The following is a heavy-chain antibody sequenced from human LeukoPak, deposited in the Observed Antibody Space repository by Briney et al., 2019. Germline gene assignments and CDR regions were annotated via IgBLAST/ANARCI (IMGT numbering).Heavy chain of an antibody. J-gene: IGHJ4*02. CDR3: AKDKGGWRLLWFGELIN. CDR2: ISYDGSNK. D-gene: IGHD3-10*01. V-gene: IGHV3-30*04. Sequence: GGSLRLSCAASGFTFSSYAMHWVRQAPGKGLEWVAVISYDGSNKYYADSVKGRFTISRDNSKNTLYLQMNSLRAEDTAVYYCAKDKGGWRLLWFGELINWGQGTLVTVSS. CDR1: GFTFSSYA.